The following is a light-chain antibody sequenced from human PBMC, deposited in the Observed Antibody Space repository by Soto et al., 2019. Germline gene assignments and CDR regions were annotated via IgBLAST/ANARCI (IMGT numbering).Light chain of an antibody. CDR3: SSFTSSMTNV. Sequence: QSVLTQPASLSGPPGQSITISCTGTSSDVGGYNSVSWYQQHPGKAPKLILYDVTDRPSGVSYRFSGSKSGNTASLTISGLQAADEADYFCSSFTSSMTNVFGSGTKVTVL. J-gene: IGLJ1*01. CDR1: SSDVGGYNS. V-gene: IGLV2-14*01. CDR2: DVT.